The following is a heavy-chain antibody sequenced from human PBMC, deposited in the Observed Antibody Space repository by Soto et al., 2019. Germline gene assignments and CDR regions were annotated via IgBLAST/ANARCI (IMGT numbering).Heavy chain of an antibody. Sequence: SLRLSCAASGFTFNSYWMRWVRQAPGKGLEWVAVISYDGTNQYYADSVKGRFIISRDNSNNTLSLQMHSLKSEDTAVYFCARGAIVGVNDVFDVWGQGTMVTVSS. CDR2: ISYDGTNQ. J-gene: IGHJ3*01. V-gene: IGHV3-30*14. D-gene: IGHD1-26*01. CDR1: GFTFNSYW. CDR3: ARGAIVGVNDVFDV.